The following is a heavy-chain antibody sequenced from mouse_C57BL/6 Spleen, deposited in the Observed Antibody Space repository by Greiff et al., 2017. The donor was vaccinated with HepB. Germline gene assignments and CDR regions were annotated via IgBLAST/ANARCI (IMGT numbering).Heavy chain of an antibody. Sequence: QVQLQQSGAELVRPGASVKLSCKASGYTFTDYYINWVKQRPGQGLEWIARIYPGSGNTYYNEKFKGKATLTAEKSSSTAYMQLSSLTSEDSAVYFCARSAAQASDYWGQGTTLTVSS. V-gene: IGHV1-76*01. CDR2: IYPGSGNT. CDR1: GYTFTDYY. CDR3: ARSAAQASDY. D-gene: IGHD3-2*02. J-gene: IGHJ2*01.